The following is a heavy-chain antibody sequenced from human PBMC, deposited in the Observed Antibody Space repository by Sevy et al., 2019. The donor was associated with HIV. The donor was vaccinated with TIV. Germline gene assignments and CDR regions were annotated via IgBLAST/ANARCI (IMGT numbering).Heavy chain of an antibody. V-gene: IGHV3-23*01. CDR2: ISGSAGST. J-gene: IGHJ4*02. CDR1: GFTFNSYA. Sequence: GGSLRLSCAASGFTFNSYAMSWVRQAPGKGLEWVSAISGSAGSTYYADSVRGRFTISRDNSKNTLYLQVNSLRAEDTDVYFCATAKGAYYDPYYFDYWGQGTLVTVSS. D-gene: IGHD3-22*01. CDR3: ATAKGAYYDPYYFDY.